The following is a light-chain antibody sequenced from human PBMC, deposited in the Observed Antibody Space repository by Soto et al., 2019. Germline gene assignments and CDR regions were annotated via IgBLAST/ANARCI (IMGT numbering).Light chain of an antibody. Sequence: QSLLTQPPSASVSPGQSVTISCSGTASDIGRYNYVSWYQHHPGKAPKLIIYEVTKRPSGVPDRFSGSKSGNTASLTVSGLQADDEADYYCNSYVGSNNYVFGTGTKVTVL. V-gene: IGLV2-8*01. CDR2: EVT. J-gene: IGLJ1*01. CDR1: ASDIGRYNY. CDR3: NSYVGSNNYV.